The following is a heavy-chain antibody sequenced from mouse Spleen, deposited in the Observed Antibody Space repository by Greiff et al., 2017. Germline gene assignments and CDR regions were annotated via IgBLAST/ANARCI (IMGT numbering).Heavy chain of an antibody. CDR1: GYTFTSYT. CDR2: INPSSGYT. D-gene: IGHD1-1*01. V-gene: IGHV1-4*01. Sequence: QVQLKESGAELARPGASVKMSCKASGYTFTSYTMHWVKQRPGQGLEWIGYINPSSGYTKYNQKFKDKATLTADKSSSTAYMQLSSLTSEDSAVYYCARSYGSSYYFDYWGQGTTLTVSS. CDR3: ARSYGSSYYFDY. J-gene: IGHJ2*01.